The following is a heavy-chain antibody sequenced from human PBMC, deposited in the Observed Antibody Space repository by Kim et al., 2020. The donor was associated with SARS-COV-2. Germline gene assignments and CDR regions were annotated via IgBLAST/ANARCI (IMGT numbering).Heavy chain of an antibody. V-gene: IGHV4-34*01. CDR3: ARKLRVATGFWA. CDR1: GGSFSGYY. D-gene: IGHD5-12*01. Sequence: SETLSLTCAVYGGSFSGYYWSWIRQPPGKGLEWIGEINHSGSTNYNPSLKSRVTISVDTSKNQFSLKLSSVTAADTAVYYCARKLRVATGFWAWGQGTLVTVSS. J-gene: IGHJ4*02. CDR2: INHSGST.